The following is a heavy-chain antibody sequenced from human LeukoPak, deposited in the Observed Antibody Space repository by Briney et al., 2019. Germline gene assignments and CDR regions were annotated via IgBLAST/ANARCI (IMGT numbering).Heavy chain of an antibody. V-gene: IGHV3-33*01. CDR3: AGGSGDYSPDF. CDR1: GFTFSSCA. CDR2: IWYDGSNK. Sequence: GGSLRLSCAASGFTFSSCAMHWVRQAPGKGLEWLALIWYDGSNKYYADSVKGRFTISRDNAKNTLYLQMNSLRAEDTAVYYCAGGSGDYSPDFWGQGTLVTVSS. D-gene: IGHD4-17*01. J-gene: IGHJ4*02.